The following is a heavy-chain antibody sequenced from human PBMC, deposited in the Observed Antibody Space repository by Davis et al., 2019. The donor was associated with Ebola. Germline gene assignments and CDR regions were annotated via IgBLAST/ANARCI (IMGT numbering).Heavy chain of an antibody. D-gene: IGHD6-6*01. J-gene: IGHJ6*02. CDR1: GFTFSSYA. Sequence: GGSLRLSCAASGFTFSSYAMHWVRQAPGKGLEYVSAISSNGGSTYYANSVKGRFTISRDNSKNTLYLQMGSLRAEDMAVYYCARDSYSSSSGDIWYYYYGMDVWGQGTTVTVSS. V-gene: IGHV3-64*01. CDR2: ISSNGGST. CDR3: ARDSYSSSSGDIWYYYYGMDV.